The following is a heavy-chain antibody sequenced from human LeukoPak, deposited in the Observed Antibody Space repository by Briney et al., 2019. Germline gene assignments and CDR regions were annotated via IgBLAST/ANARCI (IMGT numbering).Heavy chain of an antibody. CDR2: VHNDGNDN. J-gene: IGHJ5*02. Sequence: PGRSLRLSWAASGLTFSTYGMHWVREAPPKGLGRVACVHNDGNDNYYADPAKVRFTISKDNTKNTVYLQMIGLRAEDAAVYYCAKGLPYSGYDYWFDPWGQGTLVTVSS. CDR1: GLTFSTYG. CDR3: AKGLPYSGYDYWFDP. V-gene: IGHV3-30*02. D-gene: IGHD5-12*01.